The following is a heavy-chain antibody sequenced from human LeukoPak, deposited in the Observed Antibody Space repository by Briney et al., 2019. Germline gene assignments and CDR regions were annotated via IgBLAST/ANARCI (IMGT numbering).Heavy chain of an antibody. D-gene: IGHD1-26*01. CDR3: ARGGSYHGY. J-gene: IGHJ4*02. V-gene: IGHV4-59*10. CDR2: IYTSGST. CDR1: GGSFSGYY. Sequence: SETLSLTCAVYGGSFSGYYWSWIRQPAGKGLEWIGRIYTSGSTNYNPSLKSRVTMSVDTSKNQFSLKLSSVTAADTAIYYCARGGSYHGYWGQGTLVTVSS.